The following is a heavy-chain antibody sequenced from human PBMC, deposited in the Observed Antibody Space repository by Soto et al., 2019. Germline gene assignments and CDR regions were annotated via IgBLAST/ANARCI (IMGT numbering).Heavy chain of an antibody. D-gene: IGHD3-22*01. J-gene: IGHJ4*02. CDR1: GGTFSSYA. CDR2: IIPIFGTA. CDR3: ARVPRWYYDSSGLDY. V-gene: IGHV1-69*01. Sequence: SVKVSCKASGGTFSSYAISWVRQAPVQGLEWMGGIIPIFGTANYAQKFQGRVTITADESTSTAYMELSSLRSEDTAVYYCARVPRWYYDSSGLDYWGQGTLVTVSS.